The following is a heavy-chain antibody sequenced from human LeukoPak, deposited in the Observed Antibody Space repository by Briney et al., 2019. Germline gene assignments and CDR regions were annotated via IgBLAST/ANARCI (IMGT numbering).Heavy chain of an antibody. CDR3: AKGSSGRGGTVTFDY. CDR1: GFTFDDYA. CDR2: ISWNSGSI. V-gene: IGHV3-9*01. J-gene: IGHJ4*02. D-gene: IGHD4-17*01. Sequence: GRSLRLSCAASGFTFDDYAMHWVRQAAGKGLEWVSGISWNSGSIGYADSVKGRFTISRDNAKNSLYLQMNSLRAEDTALYYCAKGSSGRGGTVTFDYWGQGTLVTVSS.